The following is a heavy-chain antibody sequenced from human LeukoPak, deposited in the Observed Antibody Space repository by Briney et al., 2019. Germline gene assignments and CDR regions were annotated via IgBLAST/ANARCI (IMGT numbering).Heavy chain of an antibody. Sequence: GGSLRLSCAASGFTFSDHYMDWVRQAPGKGLEWVGRTRNKANRYTTEYAASVKGRFTISRDDSKNSLYLQINSLKTEDTAVYYCARGGRYLPLDIWGQGTMVTVSS. J-gene: IGHJ3*02. CDR3: ARGGRYLPLDI. CDR1: GFTFSDHY. V-gene: IGHV3-72*01. CDR2: TRNKANRYTT. D-gene: IGHD3-10*01.